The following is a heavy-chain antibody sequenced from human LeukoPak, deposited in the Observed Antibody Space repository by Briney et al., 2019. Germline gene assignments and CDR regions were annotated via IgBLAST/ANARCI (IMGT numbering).Heavy chain of an antibody. V-gene: IGHV4-30-2*01. CDR1: GGSISSGGYS. D-gene: IGHD3-16*01. J-gene: IGHJ4*02. Sequence: SQTLSVTCAVSGGSISSGGYSWSWIRQPPGKGLEWIGYIYHSGSTYYNPSLKSRVTISVDRSKNQFSLKLSSVTAADTAVYYCARGGGPNDPFDYWGQGTLVTVSS. CDR2: IYHSGST. CDR3: ARGGGPNDPFDY.